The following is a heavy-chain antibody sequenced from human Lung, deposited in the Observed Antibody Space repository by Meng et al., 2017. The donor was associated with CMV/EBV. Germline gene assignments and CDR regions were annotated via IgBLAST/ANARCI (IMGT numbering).Heavy chain of an antibody. V-gene: IGHV4-31*02. J-gene: IGHJ4*02. Sequence: DPGPVPGNPSTPCPLTWTVSVGSIGSGGYYWSWIRQHPGKGLEWIGYIYYTGSTFYNPSLKSRVTISVDTSKNQFSLKLIPATAADTAVYYCAREAGRDGYATPKFDYWGQGTLVTVSS. D-gene: IGHD5-24*01. CDR3: AREAGRDGYATPKFDY. CDR2: IYYTGST. CDR1: VGSIGSGGYY.